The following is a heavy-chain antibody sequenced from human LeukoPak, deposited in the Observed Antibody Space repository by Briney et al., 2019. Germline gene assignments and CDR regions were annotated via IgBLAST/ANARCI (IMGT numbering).Heavy chain of an antibody. D-gene: IGHD2-21*02. CDR1: GYTFTSYY. CDR2: ISAYNGNT. Sequence: ASVKVSCKASGYTFTSYYMHWVRQAPGQGLEWMGWISAYNGNTNYAQKLQGRVTMTTDTSTSTAYMELRSLRSDDTAVYYCARVSDIVVVTAISGLLDYWGQGTLVTVSS. CDR3: ARVSDIVVVTAISGLLDY. V-gene: IGHV1-18*04. J-gene: IGHJ4*02.